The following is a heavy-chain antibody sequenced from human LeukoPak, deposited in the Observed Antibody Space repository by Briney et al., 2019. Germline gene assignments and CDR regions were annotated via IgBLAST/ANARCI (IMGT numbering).Heavy chain of an antibody. J-gene: IGHJ4*02. CDR3: ARCSGGSCYSAGLDY. D-gene: IGHD2-15*01. Sequence: AGGSLRLSCAASGFTFSSYAMSWVRQAPGKGLEWVSAISGSGGSTYYADSVKGRFTISRDNSKNTLYLQMNSLRAEDTAVYYCARCSGGSCYSAGLDYWGQGTLVTVPS. V-gene: IGHV3-23*01. CDR2: ISGSGGST. CDR1: GFTFSSYA.